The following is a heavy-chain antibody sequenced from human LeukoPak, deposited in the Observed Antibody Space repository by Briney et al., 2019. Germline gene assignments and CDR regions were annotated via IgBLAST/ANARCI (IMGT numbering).Heavy chain of an antibody. J-gene: IGHJ4*02. V-gene: IGHV3-21*01. Sequence: GGSLRLSCAASGFTFSSYSMNWVHQAPGKGLEWVSSISSSSSYIYYADSVKGRFTISRDNAKNSLYLQMNSLRAEDTAVYYCARDGYSSGFFDYRGREPWSPSPQ. CDR2: ISSSSSYI. CDR3: ARDGYSSGFFDY. CDR1: GFTFSSYS. D-gene: IGHD6-19*01.